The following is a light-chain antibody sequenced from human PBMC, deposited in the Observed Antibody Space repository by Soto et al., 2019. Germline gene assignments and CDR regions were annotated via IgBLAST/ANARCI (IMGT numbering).Light chain of an antibody. Sequence: QSVLTQPASVSVSPGQSITISCTGTSRDVGAYNYVSWYQQHPGKAPKLMIYDVSNRPPGVSNRFSGSKSGNTASLTISGLQAEDEADYYCSSYTISTTVIFGGGTKLTVL. CDR1: SRDVGAYNY. J-gene: IGLJ2*01. V-gene: IGLV2-14*01. CDR2: DVS. CDR3: SSYTISTTVI.